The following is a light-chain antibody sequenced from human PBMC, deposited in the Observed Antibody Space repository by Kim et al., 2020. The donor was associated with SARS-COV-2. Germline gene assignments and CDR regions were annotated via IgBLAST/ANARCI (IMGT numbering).Light chain of an antibody. V-gene: IGKV3-11*01. Sequence: EVVLTQSPATLSLSPGERAPLSCGASQSVSIFLAWYQHKAGQAPRLLIYEASKRATGIPDRFSGSGSGTDFTLTISRLEPEDFGVYYCQQRTNWPITFGQGTRLEIK. CDR1: QSVSIF. J-gene: IGKJ5*01. CDR2: EAS. CDR3: QQRTNWPIT.